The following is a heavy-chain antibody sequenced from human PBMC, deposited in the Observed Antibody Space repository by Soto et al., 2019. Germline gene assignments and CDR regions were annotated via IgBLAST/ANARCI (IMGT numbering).Heavy chain of an antibody. Sequence: PGESLKISCKGSGYSFTSYWIGWVRQMPGKGLEWMGIIYPGDSDTRYSPSFQGQVTISADKSISTAYLQWSSLKASDTAMYYCARQRYYYDSSGYSAYYYYYGMDVWGQGTTVTVSS. CDR1: GYSFTSYW. D-gene: IGHD3-22*01. CDR2: IYPGDSDT. J-gene: IGHJ6*02. V-gene: IGHV5-51*01. CDR3: ARQRYYYDSSGYSAYYYYYGMDV.